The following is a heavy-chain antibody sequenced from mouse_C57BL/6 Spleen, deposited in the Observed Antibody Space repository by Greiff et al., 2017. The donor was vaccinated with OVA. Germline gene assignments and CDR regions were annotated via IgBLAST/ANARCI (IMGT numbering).Heavy chain of an antibody. V-gene: IGHV1-19*01. J-gene: IGHJ4*01. Sequence: EVQLQQSGPVLVKPGASVKMSCKASGYTFTDYYMNWVKQSPGKSLEWIGVINPYNGGTSYNQKFKGKATLTVVKSSSTSYRELDSLTSEDSAVYYCARGDYNSSSTEYYAMDYWGQGTSVTVAS. D-gene: IGHD1-1*01. CDR3: ARGDYNSSSTEYYAMDY. CDR2: INPYNGGT. CDR1: GYTFTDYY.